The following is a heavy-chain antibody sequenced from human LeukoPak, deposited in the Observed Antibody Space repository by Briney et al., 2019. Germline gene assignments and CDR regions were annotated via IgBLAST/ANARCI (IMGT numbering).Heavy chain of an antibody. V-gene: IGHV3-21*01. CDR2: ITASSTYI. D-gene: IGHD3-22*01. Sequence: PGGSLRLSCAASGFTFTNYGMHWVRQAPGKGLEWVSSITASSTYIYYADSVKGRFTISRDNVEKSVSLQMNSLRAEDTAVYYCAREYYYDEDAGNYWGQGTLVTVSS. CDR1: GFTFTNYG. CDR3: AREYYYDEDAGNY. J-gene: IGHJ4*02.